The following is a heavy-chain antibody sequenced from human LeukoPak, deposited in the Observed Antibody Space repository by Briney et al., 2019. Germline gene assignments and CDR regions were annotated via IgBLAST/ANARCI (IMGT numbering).Heavy chain of an antibody. J-gene: IGHJ3*02. CDR1: GFTFSSYW. CDR2: IKQDGSEK. D-gene: IGHD2-2*01. Sequence: GGSLRLSCAASGFTFSSYWMSWVRQAPGKGLEWVANIKQDGSEKYYVDSVKGRFTISRDNAKNSLYLQMNSLRAEDTAVYYCARDQGYCSSTSCPEHAFDIWGQGTMVTVSS. V-gene: IGHV3-7*01. CDR3: ARDQGYCSSTSCPEHAFDI.